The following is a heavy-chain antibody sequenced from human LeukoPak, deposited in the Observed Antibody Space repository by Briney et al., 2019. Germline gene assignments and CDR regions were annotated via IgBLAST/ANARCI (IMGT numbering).Heavy chain of an antibody. CDR2: IYYSGST. J-gene: IGHJ4*02. Sequence: SETLSLTCTVSGGSISSYYWSWIRQPPGKGLEWIGYIYYSGSTNYNPSLKSRVTISVDTSNNQLTAADTAVYYCARENGDSSVGFDFWGQGTLVTVSS. CDR3: ARENGDSSVGFDF. V-gene: IGHV4-59*01. CDR1: GGSISSYY. D-gene: IGHD3-22*01.